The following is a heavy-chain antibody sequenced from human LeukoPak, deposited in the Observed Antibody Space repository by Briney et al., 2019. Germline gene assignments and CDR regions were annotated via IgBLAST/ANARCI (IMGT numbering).Heavy chain of an antibody. CDR3: ARGVEAILTYGTIDY. CDR1: GFTFSSYA. Sequence: GGSLRLSCAASGFTFSSYAMHWVRQAPGKGLEWAAVISYDGSNKSYADSVKGRFTISRDNSKNTLYLQMNSLRAEDTAVYYCARGVEAILTYGTIDYWGQGTLVTVSS. J-gene: IGHJ4*02. CDR2: ISYDGSNK. D-gene: IGHD3-3*01. V-gene: IGHV3-30*04.